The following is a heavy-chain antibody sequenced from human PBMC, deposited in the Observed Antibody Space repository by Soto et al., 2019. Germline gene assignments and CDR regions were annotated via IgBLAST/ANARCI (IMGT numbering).Heavy chain of an antibody. Sequence: GGSLRLSCAASGFTFSSYAMSWVRQAPGKGLEWVSAISGSGGSTYYADSVKGRFTISRDNSKNTLYLQMNSRRAEDTAVYYCAKRVDTAMVTSYYYYGMDVWGQGTTVTVSS. D-gene: IGHD5-18*01. CDR1: GFTFSSYA. V-gene: IGHV3-23*01. J-gene: IGHJ6*02. CDR2: ISGSGGST. CDR3: AKRVDTAMVTSYYYYGMDV.